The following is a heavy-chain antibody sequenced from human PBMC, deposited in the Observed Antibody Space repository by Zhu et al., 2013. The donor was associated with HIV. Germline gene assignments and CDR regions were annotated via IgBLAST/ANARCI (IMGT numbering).Heavy chain of an antibody. Sequence: VQLVQSGPEVRKPGASVKVSCKASGYTFTSYDINWVRQATGQGPEWMGWINPYNGATSSAQNFRGRVTMTRDTSLSTAYMELTSLTSDDTGVYYCARDPLIKISGNALDVWGQGTMVTVSS. V-gene: IGHV1-8*02. CDR3: ARDPLIKISGNALDV. D-gene: IGHD3-10*01. CDR2: INPYNGAT. J-gene: IGHJ3*01. CDR1: GYTFTSYD.